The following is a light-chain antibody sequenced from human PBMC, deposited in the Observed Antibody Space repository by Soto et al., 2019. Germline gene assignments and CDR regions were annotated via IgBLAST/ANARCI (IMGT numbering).Light chain of an antibody. CDR1: QRVSSN. Sequence: EIVMTQSPATLSVSPGERATLSCRASQRVSSNLAWYQQKPGQAPRLLIYGASTRATDIPAKFSGSGSETEFSLTISSLQSEDFAIYYCQRYNNWPLTFGGGTKVESK. V-gene: IGKV3-15*01. J-gene: IGKJ4*01. CDR2: GAS. CDR3: QRYNNWPLT.